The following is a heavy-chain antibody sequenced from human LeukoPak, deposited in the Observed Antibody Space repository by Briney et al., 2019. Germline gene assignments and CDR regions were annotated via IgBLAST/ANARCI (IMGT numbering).Heavy chain of an antibody. CDR1: GGTFSSYA. CDR2: IIPIFGTA. Sequence: EASVKVSCKASGGTFSSYAISWVRQAPGQGLEWMGGIIPIFGTANYAQKFQGRVTITADKSTSTAYMELSSLRSEDTAVYYCARGCTNGVCYEDYWGQGTLVTVSS. D-gene: IGHD2-8*01. J-gene: IGHJ4*02. CDR3: ARGCTNGVCYEDY. V-gene: IGHV1-69*06.